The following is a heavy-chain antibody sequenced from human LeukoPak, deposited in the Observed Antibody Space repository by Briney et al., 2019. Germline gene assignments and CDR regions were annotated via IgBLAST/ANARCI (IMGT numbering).Heavy chain of an antibody. D-gene: IGHD4-23*01. CDR3: ALDYGGNSGFDY. V-gene: IGHV3-30*04. Sequence: GGSLRLPCAASGFTFSSYAMHWVRQAPGKGLEWVAVISYDGSNKYYADSVKGRFTISRDNSKNTLYLQMNSLRAEDTAVYYCALDYGGNSGFDYWGQGTLVTVSS. CDR1: GFTFSSYA. J-gene: IGHJ4*02. CDR2: ISYDGSNK.